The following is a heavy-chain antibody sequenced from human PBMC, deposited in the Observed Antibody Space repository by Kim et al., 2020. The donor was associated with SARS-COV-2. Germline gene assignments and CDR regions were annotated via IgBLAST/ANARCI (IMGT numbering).Heavy chain of an antibody. J-gene: IGHJ2*01. V-gene: IGHV3-13*04. CDR3: AREWSRDAAPWYWYLDL. Sequence: GGSLRPSCTASGFFSTYDMHWVRQVPGRGLEWVSAIGTGGDTYYADSVKGRFTISRANAENSLYLQMNSLTAGDTAIYYCAREWSRDAAPWYWYLDLWGRGTQVTVSS. D-gene: IGHD2-15*01. CDR2: IGTGGDT. CDR1: GFFSTYD.